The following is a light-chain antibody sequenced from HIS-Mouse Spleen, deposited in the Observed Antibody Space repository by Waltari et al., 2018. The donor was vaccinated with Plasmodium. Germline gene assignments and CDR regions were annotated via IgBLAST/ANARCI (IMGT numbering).Light chain of an antibody. CDR2: EDS. CDR1: ALPKKS. J-gene: IGLJ3*02. V-gene: IGLV3-10*01. Sequence: SYELTQPPSVSVSPGQTDRITCSGDALPKKSAYWYQKKSGQAPVLVIYEDSKRPPGIPGRFSGSSSGTMATLTISGAQVEDEADYYCYSTDSSGNHRVFGGGTKLTVL. CDR3: YSTDSSGNHRV.